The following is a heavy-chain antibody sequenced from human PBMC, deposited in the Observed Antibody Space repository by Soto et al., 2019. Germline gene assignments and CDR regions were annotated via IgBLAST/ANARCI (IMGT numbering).Heavy chain of an antibody. CDR3: VAFGEFSRGCDP. CDR2: IYYSGTT. J-gene: IGHJ5*02. CDR1: GGSISSYY. V-gene: IGHV4-59*08. D-gene: IGHD3-10*01. Sequence: QVQLQESGPGLVKPSETLSLTCTVSGGSISSYYWTWIRQPPGKGLEWIGYIYYSGTTKYNPSLKTRVTISVDASKNQFSLRLSSVPAADTAVYSCVAFGEFSRGCDPWGQGTLVTVSS.